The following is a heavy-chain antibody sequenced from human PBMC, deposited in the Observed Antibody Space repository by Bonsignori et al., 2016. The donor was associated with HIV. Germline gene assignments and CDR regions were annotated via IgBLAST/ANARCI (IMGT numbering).Heavy chain of an antibody. CDR3: ARAPTCSGGRCFFNWLDP. J-gene: IGHJ5*02. Sequence: WIRQPPGKGLEWIGEINYIGSTNYNPSLKSRVTISVDTSQNQFSLKLNSVTAADTAVYYCARAPTCSGGRCFFNWLDPWGQGTLVTVSS. V-gene: IGHV4-34*01. CDR2: INYIGST. D-gene: IGHD2-15*01.